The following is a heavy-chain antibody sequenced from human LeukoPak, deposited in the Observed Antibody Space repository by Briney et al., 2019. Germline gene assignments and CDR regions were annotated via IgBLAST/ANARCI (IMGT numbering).Heavy chain of an antibody. CDR2: IYATDLT. Sequence: SETLSPTCTVSGRSIRSFYWNWIRQSAGKGLGWIGRIYATDLTNYNPSLKSRVTLSVDMSKNELSLTLKSVTAADTAVYYCARGFGSGTSPIDLWGQGALVTVSS. CDR3: ARGFGSGTSPIDL. D-gene: IGHD3-10*01. J-gene: IGHJ5*02. V-gene: IGHV4-4*07. CDR1: GRSIRSFY.